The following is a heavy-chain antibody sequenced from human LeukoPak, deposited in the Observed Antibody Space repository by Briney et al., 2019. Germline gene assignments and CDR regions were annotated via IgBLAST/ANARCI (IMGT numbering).Heavy chain of an antibody. J-gene: IGHJ4*02. D-gene: IGHD3-3*01. CDR2: VSYDGNTK. CDR3: AKEFASGYQDY. CDR1: GLTFSSYG. Sequence: GGSLRLSCAASGLTFSSYGMHWVRQAPGKGLERVAVVSYDGNTKYYADSVKGRITISRDNSKNTLYLQMNSLRAEDTAVYYCAKEFASGYQDYRGQGTLVTVSS. V-gene: IGHV3-30*18.